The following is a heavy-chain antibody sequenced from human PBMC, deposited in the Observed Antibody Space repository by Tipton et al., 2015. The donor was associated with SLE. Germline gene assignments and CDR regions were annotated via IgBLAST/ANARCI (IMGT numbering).Heavy chain of an antibody. Sequence: TLSLTCTVSGGSIRGQYWSWIRQPPGKGLEWIGYIYTNGTTNYNPSLKSRVTMSVHTSKNQFSLKLSSVTAADTAVYYCAGARSVNVFDIWGQGTMVTVSS. D-gene: IGHD1-14*01. CDR3: AGARSVNVFDI. J-gene: IGHJ3*02. CDR1: GGSIRGQY. V-gene: IGHV4-4*09. CDR2: IYTNGTT.